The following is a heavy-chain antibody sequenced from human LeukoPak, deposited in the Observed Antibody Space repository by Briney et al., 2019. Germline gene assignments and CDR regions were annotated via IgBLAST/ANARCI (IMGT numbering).Heavy chain of an antibody. J-gene: IGHJ4*02. CDR1: GLTFTNYW. Sequence: GGSRRLSCAASGLTFTNYWMHWVRQAPGKGLVWVSRIHSDGINTVYADSVKGRFTISRDNAKNMLYLQMHSLRVEDTALYYCATGLVSAYEYWGQGTPVTVSS. D-gene: IGHD2-21*01. CDR3: ATGLVSAYEY. CDR2: IHSDGINT. V-gene: IGHV3-74*01.